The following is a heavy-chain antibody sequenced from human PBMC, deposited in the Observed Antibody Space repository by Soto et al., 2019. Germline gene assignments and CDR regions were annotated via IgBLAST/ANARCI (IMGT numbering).Heavy chain of an antibody. Sequence: SETLSLTCTVSGGSISSGGYYWSWIRQHPGKGLEWIGYIYYSGSTYYNPSLKSRFTISVYTSKNQFSLKLSSVTAADTAVYYCARVVDTAMVFDYWGQGTLVTVSS. CDR3: ARVVDTAMVFDY. D-gene: IGHD5-18*01. CDR2: IYYSGST. J-gene: IGHJ4*02. CDR1: GGSISSGGYY. V-gene: IGHV4-31*03.